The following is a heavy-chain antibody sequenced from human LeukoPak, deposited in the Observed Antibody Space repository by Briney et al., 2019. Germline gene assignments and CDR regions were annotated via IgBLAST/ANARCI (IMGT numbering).Heavy chain of an antibody. V-gene: IGHV3-21*01. CDR3: ARDGGWLQYIDY. D-gene: IGHD5-24*01. CDR2: ISSSNSFI. CDR1: GFTFTTYS. Sequence: TGGSLRLSCADSGFTFTTYSMNWVRQAPGKGLEWVSSISSSNSFIYYANSLKGRFTISRDNAKNSLYLQMNSLRAEDTAVYYCARDGGWLQYIDYWGQGTLVTVSS. J-gene: IGHJ4*02.